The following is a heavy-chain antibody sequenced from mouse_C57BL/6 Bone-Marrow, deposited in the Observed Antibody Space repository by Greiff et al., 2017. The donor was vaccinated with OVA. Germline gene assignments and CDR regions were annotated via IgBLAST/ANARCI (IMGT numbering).Heavy chain of an antibody. V-gene: IGHV14-4*01. Sequence: EVQLQQSGAELVRPGASVKLSCTASGFNIKDDYMHWVKQRPEQGLEWIGWIDPENGDTEYASKFQGKATITADTSSNTAYLQLSSLTSEDTAVYYCTSTVEGFAYWGQGTLVTVSA. D-gene: IGHD1-1*01. CDR2: IDPENGDT. CDR1: GFNIKDDY. CDR3: TSTVEGFAY. J-gene: IGHJ3*01.